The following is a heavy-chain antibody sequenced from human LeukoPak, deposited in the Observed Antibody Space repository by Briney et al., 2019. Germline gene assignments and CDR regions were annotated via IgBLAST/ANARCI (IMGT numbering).Heavy chain of an antibody. CDR2: IRSKAYGGTT. J-gene: IGHJ6*02. Sequence: GGSLRLSCAASGFTVSSNYMSWVRQAPGKGLEWVGFIRSKAYGGTTEYAASVKGRFTISRDDSKSIAYLQMNSLKTEDTAVYYCTSSTVTPYYYYGMDVWGQGTTVTVSS. D-gene: IGHD4-17*01. CDR3: TSSTVTPYYYYGMDV. CDR1: GFTVSSNY. V-gene: IGHV3-49*04.